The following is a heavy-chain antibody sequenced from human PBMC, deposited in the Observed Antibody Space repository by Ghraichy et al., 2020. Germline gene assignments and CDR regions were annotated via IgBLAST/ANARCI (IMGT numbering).Heavy chain of an antibody. CDR1: GGSISSGGYY. D-gene: IGHD6-13*01. Sequence: SETLSLTCTVSGGSISSGGYYWSWIRQHPGKGLEWIGYIYYSGSTYYNPSLKSRVTISVDTSKNQFSLKLSSVTAADTAVYYCARTSLRRSSSWYYWFDPWGQGTLVTVSS. CDR2: IYYSGST. CDR3: ARTSLRRSSSWYYWFDP. V-gene: IGHV4-31*03. J-gene: IGHJ5*02.